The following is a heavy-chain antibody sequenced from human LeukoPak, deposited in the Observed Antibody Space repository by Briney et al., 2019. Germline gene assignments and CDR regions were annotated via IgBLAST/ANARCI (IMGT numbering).Heavy chain of an antibody. CDR3: ASRNYYDSSGYYYYYFDY. V-gene: IGHV3-23*01. Sequence: GGSLRLSCAASGFTFSSYAMTWVRQAPGKGLEWVSAISSSDDSTYYADSVKGRFTISRDDSKNTLYLQMNSLRAEDTAVYYCASRNYYDSSGYYYYYFDYWGQGILVTVSS. J-gene: IGHJ4*02. D-gene: IGHD3-22*01. CDR2: ISSSDDST. CDR1: GFTFSSYA.